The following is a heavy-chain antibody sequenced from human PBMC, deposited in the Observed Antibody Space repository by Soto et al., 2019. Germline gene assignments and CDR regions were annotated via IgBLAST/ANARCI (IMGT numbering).Heavy chain of an antibody. CDR1: GFTFSSYS. CDR3: ARDTLSSSLNHYYYYGMDV. Sequence: EVQLVESGGGLVKPGGSLRLSCAASGFTFSSYSMNWVRQAPGKGLEWVSSISSSSSYIYYADSVKGRFTISRDNAKNSLYLQMNSLRAEDTAVYYCARDTLSSSLNHYYYYGMDVWGQGTTVTVSS. D-gene: IGHD6-13*01. J-gene: IGHJ6*02. V-gene: IGHV3-21*01. CDR2: ISSSSSYI.